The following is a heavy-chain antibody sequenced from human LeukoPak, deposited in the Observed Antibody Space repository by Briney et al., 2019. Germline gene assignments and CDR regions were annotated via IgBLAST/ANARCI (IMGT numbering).Heavy chain of an antibody. Sequence: ASVKVSCKASGYTFTSYGISWVRQAPGQGFERTGWISAYNGNTNYAQKLQGRVTMTTDTSTSTAYMELRSLRSDDTAVYYSARATVPAATLSYWGQGTLVTVFS. V-gene: IGHV1-18*01. CDR1: GYTFTSYG. CDR3: ARATVPAATLSY. J-gene: IGHJ4*02. D-gene: IGHD2-2*01. CDR2: ISAYNGNT.